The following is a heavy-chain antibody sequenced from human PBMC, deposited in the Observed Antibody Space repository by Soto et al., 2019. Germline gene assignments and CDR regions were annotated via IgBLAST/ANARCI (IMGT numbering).Heavy chain of an antibody. CDR1: GYTFTSYA. CDR2: INAGNGNT. CDR3: ARDFLEIVPAAFYYYYYGMDV. Sequence: ASVKVSCKASGYTFTSYAMHWVRQAPGQRLEWMGWINAGNGNTKYSQKFQGRVTITRDTSASTAYMELSSLRSEDTAVYYCARDFLEIVPAAFYYYYYGMDVWGQGTTVTVSS. D-gene: IGHD2-2*01. V-gene: IGHV1-3*01. J-gene: IGHJ6*02.